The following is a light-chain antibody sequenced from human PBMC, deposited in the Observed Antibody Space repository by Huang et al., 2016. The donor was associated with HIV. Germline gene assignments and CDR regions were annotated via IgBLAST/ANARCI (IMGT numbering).Light chain of an antibody. Sequence: VMTQSPASLSASPGARVTLSCRASQGVRTNLAWYQPKPGQAPTRLMFGASSRATGPPPRCSGSGSGTDFTLTITSLQSSDSAIYYCQQYNDWPPLTFGGGTKVEI. CDR1: QGVRTN. CDR2: GAS. CDR3: QQYNDWPPLT. V-gene: IGKV3D-15*01. J-gene: IGKJ4*01.